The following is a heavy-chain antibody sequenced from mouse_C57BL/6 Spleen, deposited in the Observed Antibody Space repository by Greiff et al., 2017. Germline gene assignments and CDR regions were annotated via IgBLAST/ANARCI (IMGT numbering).Heavy chain of an antibody. Sequence: EVQLQESGPGLVKPSQSLSLTCSVTGYSITSGYYWNWIRQFPGNKLEWMGYISYDGSNNYNPSLKNRISITRDTSKNQFFLKLNSVTTEDTATYYCARGWADYWGQGTTLTVSS. J-gene: IGHJ2*01. CDR1: GYSITSGYY. CDR2: ISYDGSN. V-gene: IGHV3-6*01. D-gene: IGHD4-1*01. CDR3: ARGWADY.